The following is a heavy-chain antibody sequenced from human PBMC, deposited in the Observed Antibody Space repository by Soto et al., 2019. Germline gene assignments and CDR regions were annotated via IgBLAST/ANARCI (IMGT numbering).Heavy chain of an antibody. J-gene: IGHJ6*02. V-gene: IGHV1-3*01. Sequence: QVQLVQSGAGVKKPGASVKISCKASGYTLNTYDLHWVRQAPGQSLEWMGRITAANDDTKYSQKLLGRVTISRDTSANRGHLEMDGLRSEDTAVYYCARTVRWNGPEYGLDVWGQGTTVSV. CDR2: ITAANDDT. CDR3: ARTVRWNGPEYGLDV. D-gene: IGHD1-1*01. CDR1: GYTLNTYD.